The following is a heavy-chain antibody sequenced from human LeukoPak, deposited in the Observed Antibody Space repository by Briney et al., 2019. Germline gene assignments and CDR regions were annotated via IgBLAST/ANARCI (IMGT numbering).Heavy chain of an antibody. CDR1: GYTFTSYY. Sequence: ASVKVSCKASGYTFTSYYMHWVRQAPGQGLEWMGIINPSGGSTSYAQKFQGRVTITADKSTSTAYMELSSLRSEDTAVYYCARISEAAAGTKGYYYYYYMDVWGKGTTVTVSS. J-gene: IGHJ6*03. CDR2: INPSGGST. V-gene: IGHV1-46*01. CDR3: ARISEAAAGTKGYYYYYYMDV. D-gene: IGHD6-13*01.